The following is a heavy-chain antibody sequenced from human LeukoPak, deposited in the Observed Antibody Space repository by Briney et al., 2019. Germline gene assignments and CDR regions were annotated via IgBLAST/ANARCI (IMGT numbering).Heavy chain of an antibody. Sequence: GGSLRLSCAASGFTFSSYGMHWVHQAPGKGLEWVAFIRYDGSNKYYADSVKGRFTISRDNSKNTLYLQMNSLRAEDTAVYYCAKDSYYDFWSGYYIRGGGGFDYWGQGTLVTVSS. D-gene: IGHD3-3*01. V-gene: IGHV3-30*02. CDR2: IRYDGSNK. CDR3: AKDSYYDFWSGYYIRGGGGFDY. CDR1: GFTFSSYG. J-gene: IGHJ4*02.